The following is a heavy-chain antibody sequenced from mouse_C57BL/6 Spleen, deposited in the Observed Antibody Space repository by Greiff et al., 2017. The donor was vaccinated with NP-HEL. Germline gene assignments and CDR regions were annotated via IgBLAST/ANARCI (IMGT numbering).Heavy chain of an antibody. D-gene: IGHD1-1*01. J-gene: IGHJ1*03. CDR3: ALYYGSSFEWYFDV. Sequence: QVQLQQSGAELVKPGASVKLSCKASGYTFTSYWMHWVKQRPGQGLEWIGMIHPNSGSTNYNEKFKSKATLTVDKSSSTAYMQLSSLTSEDSAVYYCALYYGSSFEWYFDVWGTGTTVTVSS. CDR2: IHPNSGST. V-gene: IGHV1-64*01. CDR1: GYTFTSYW.